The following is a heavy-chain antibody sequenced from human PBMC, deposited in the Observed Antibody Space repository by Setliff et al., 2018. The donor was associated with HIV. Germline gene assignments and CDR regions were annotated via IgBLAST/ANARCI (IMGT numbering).Heavy chain of an antibody. CDR2: IYYSGNI. D-gene: IGHD6-6*01. V-gene: IGHV4-59*11. CDR1: GGSISKHY. CDR3: ARVGDSRSSYGMDV. Sequence: SETLSLTCTVSGGSISKHYWNWIRQPPGKGLEWIGTIYYSGNIKSTPSLKDRVTISVDTSKNQFPLKLSAVTAADTAVYYCARVGDSRSSYGMDVWGQGTTVTVSS. J-gene: IGHJ6*02.